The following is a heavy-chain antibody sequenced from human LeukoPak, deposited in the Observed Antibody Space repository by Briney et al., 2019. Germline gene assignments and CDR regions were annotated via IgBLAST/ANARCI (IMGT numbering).Heavy chain of an antibody. V-gene: IGHV3-23*01. Sequence: SGGSLRLSCGASGFTFSSYAMIWVRQVPGKGLEWVSGISGSGGSTYYADSVKGRFTISRDNSKNTLYLQMNSLRAEDTAVYYCAKASTVMVYWYFDLWGRGTLVTVSS. CDR3: AKASTVMVYWYFDL. D-gene: IGHD5-18*01. CDR1: GFTFSSYA. CDR2: ISGSGGST. J-gene: IGHJ2*01.